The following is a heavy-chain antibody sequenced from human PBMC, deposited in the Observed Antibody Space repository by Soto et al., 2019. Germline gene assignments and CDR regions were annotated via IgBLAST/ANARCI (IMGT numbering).Heavy chain of an antibody. CDR2: ISGSGGST. Sequence: EVQLLESGGGLVQPGGSLRLSCAASGFTFSSYAMSWVRQAPGKGLEWVSAISGSGGSTYYADSVKGRFAISRDNSKNTLYLQMNSLRAEDTAVYYCAKVQYSGSYFDYWGQGTLVTVSS. CDR3: AKVQYSGSYFDY. CDR1: GFTFSSYA. V-gene: IGHV3-23*01. J-gene: IGHJ4*02. D-gene: IGHD1-26*01.